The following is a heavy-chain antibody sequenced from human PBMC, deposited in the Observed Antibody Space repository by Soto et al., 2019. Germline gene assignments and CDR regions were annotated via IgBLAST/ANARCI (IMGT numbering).Heavy chain of an antibody. CDR1: GGSFSGYY. Sequence: SETLSLTCAVYGGSFSGYYWSWIRQPPGKGLEWIGEINHSGSTNYNPSLKSRVTISVNRSKNQFSLKLGSVTAADTAVYYCARGRNLRLDYWGQGTLVTVSS. CDR3: ARGRNLRLDY. V-gene: IGHV4-34*01. CDR2: INHSGST. D-gene: IGHD3-16*01. J-gene: IGHJ4*02.